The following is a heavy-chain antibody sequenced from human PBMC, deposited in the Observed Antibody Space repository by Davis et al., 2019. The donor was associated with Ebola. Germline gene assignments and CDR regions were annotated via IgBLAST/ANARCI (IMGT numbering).Heavy chain of an antibody. CDR2: ISYDGSNK. V-gene: IGHV3-30*03. J-gene: IGHJ5*02. D-gene: IGHD6-19*01. Sequence: PGGSLRLSCAASGFTFSSYGMYWVRQAPGKGLEWVAVISYDGSNKYYADSVKGRFTISRDNSKNTLYLQMNSLRAEDTAVYYCSGLGASSGWYLPWGQGTLVTVSS. CDR1: GFTFSSYG. CDR3: SGLGASSGWYLP.